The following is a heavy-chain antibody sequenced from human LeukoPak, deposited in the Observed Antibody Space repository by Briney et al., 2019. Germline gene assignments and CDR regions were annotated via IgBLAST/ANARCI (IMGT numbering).Heavy chain of an antibody. CDR1: GGSIRSFY. CDR3: ASQSEGMDV. V-gene: IGHV4-59*08. Sequence: SQTLSLTCTVSGGSIRSFYWNWIRQRPGKGLEWIGYIYHSGTTSYNPSLKSRVTISVDTSKNQFSLRLTSVTAADTAVYYCASQSEGMDVWGQGTTVIVSS. J-gene: IGHJ6*02. CDR2: IYHSGTT.